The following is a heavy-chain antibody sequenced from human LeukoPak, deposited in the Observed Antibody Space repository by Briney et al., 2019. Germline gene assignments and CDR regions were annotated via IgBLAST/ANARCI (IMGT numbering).Heavy chain of an antibody. V-gene: IGHV3-48*01. CDR2: ISTSSSTI. CDR3: VRRSGYDNHYYYYYMDV. J-gene: IGHJ6*03. D-gene: IGHD5-12*01. Sequence: GGSLRLSCAVSGFSFSTYSMNWVRQAPGKGLEWVSYISTSSSTIYYADSVKGRFTISRDNAKNSLYLQMNSLRAEDTAVYYCVRRSGYDNHYYYYYMDVWGKGTTVTVSS. CDR1: GFSFSTYS.